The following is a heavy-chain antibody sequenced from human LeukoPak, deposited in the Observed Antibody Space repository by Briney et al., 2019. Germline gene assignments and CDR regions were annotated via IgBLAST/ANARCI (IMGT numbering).Heavy chain of an antibody. V-gene: IGHV3-74*01. CDR2: IDTDGSSA. Sequence: GGPLRLSWPPPGFTFSSYWLHWSRKPPGKGLVWVSRIDTDGSSATYADSVKGRFTISRDNAKNTVYLQMNSLRDEDTAVYYCARDSWIQLWYGLDYWGQGTLVTVSS. D-gene: IGHD5-18*01. CDR1: GFTFSSYW. J-gene: IGHJ4*02. CDR3: ARDSWIQLWYGLDY.